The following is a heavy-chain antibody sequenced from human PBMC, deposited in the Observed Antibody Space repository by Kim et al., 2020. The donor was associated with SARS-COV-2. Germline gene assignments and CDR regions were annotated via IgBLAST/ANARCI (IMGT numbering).Heavy chain of an antibody. Sequence: GLSLRLSCAASGFTFSSYAMHWVRQAPGKGLEWVAVISYDGSNKYYADSVKGRFTISRDNSKNTLYLQMNSLRAEDTAVYYCARDSSGWYWGQGTLVTVS. V-gene: IGHV3-30*04. D-gene: IGHD6-19*01. CDR3: ARDSSGWY. CDR2: ISYDGSNK. J-gene: IGHJ4*02. CDR1: GFTFSSYA.